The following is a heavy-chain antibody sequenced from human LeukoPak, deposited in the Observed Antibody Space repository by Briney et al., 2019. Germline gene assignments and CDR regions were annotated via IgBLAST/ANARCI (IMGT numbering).Heavy chain of an antibody. D-gene: IGHD6-19*01. J-gene: IGHJ4*02. V-gene: IGHV3-11*04. CDR1: GFRFSDYY. CDR2: ISYSGNTI. Sequence: KAGGSLRLSCVASGFRFSDYYMNWIRQAPGKGLEWISYISYSGNTIYYADSVKGRLTISRDNAKNSLYLQMNNLRAEDTAVYYCAREFDTSGWVGAFDYWGQGTLVTVSS. CDR3: AREFDTSGWVGAFDY.